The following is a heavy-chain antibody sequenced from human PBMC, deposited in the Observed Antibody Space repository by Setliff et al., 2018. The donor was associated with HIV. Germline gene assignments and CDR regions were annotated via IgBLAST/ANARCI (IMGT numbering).Heavy chain of an antibody. D-gene: IGHD3-10*01. CDR2: IIPIFGTA. V-gene: IGHV1-69*05. CDR1: GGTFSSFA. CDR3: ARETYYGSGSYLPTEYYYYYMDV. Sequence: SVKVSCKASGGTFSSFAISWVRQAPGQGLEWMGGIIPIFGTANYAQKFQGRVTITTDESTTTAYMELRSLRSEDTAVYYCARETYYGSGSYLPTEYYYYYMDVWGKGTTFTVSS. J-gene: IGHJ6*03.